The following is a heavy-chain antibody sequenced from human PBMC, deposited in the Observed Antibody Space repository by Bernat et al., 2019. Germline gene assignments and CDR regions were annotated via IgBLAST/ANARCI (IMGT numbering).Heavy chain of an antibody. J-gene: IGHJ4*02. D-gene: IGHD6-13*01. Sequence: VQLVESGGGVVQPGGSLRLFCTASGFTFSTYAMTWVRQAPGKGLEWVSTITDRGGGPYYADSVKGRFTISRDNSKSTLYLQMNSLRAEDTALYYCAKGLASSWPGSDCWGQGTLVTVSS. CDR2: ITDRGGGP. V-gene: IGHV3-23*04. CDR1: GFTFSTYA. CDR3: AKGLASSWPGSDC.